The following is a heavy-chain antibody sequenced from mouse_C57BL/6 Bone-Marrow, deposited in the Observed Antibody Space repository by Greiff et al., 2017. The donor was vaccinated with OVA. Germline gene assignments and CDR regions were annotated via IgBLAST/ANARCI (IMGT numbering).Heavy chain of an antibody. J-gene: IGHJ2*01. CDR2: INPSSGYT. CDR1: GYTFTSYW. CDR3: ASSGRGSSFYFDY. Sequence: QVQLQQSGAELAKPGASVKLSCKASGYTFTSYWMHWVKQRPGQGLEWIGYINPSSGYTKYNQKFKDKATLTADKSSSTAYMQLSSLTYEDSAVYYCASSGRGSSFYFDYWGQGTTLTVSS. D-gene: IGHD1-1*01. V-gene: IGHV1-7*01.